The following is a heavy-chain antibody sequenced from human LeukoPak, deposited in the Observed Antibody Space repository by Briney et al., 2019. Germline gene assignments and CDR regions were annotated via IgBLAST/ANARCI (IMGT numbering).Heavy chain of an antibody. CDR2: IYSGGST. CDR1: GFTVSSNY. D-gene: IGHD1-14*01. CDR3: AGNYYYNYGMDV. J-gene: IGHJ6*02. Sequence: GGSLRLSCAASGFTVSSNYMSWVRQAPGKGLEWVSVIYSGGSTYYADSVKGRFTISRDNSKNTLYLQMNSLRAEDTAVYYCAGNYYYNYGMDVWGQGTTVTASS. V-gene: IGHV3-66*01.